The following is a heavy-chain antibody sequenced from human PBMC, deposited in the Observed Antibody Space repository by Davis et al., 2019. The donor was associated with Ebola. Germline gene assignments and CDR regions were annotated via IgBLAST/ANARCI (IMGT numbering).Heavy chain of an antibody. D-gene: IGHD2-8*01. V-gene: IGHV4-59*08. CDR1: GGSFSGYY. Sequence: MPSETLSLTCAVYGGSFSGYYWSWIRQPPGKGLEWIGYIYYSGDTNYNPSLKSRVAISVDTRNHFSMKLTSVTAADTAVYHCARVRANGIVDSWGQGTLVTVSS. CDR3: ARVRANGIVDS. CDR2: IYYSGDT. J-gene: IGHJ4*02.